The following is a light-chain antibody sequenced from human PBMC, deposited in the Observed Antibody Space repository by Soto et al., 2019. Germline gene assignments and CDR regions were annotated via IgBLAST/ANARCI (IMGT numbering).Light chain of an antibody. CDR2: SND. CDR3: AAWDDSLNGVV. V-gene: IGLV2-14*03. J-gene: IGLJ2*01. Sequence: SALTQPASVSGSPGQSITISCTGTSSDVGGYNFVSWYQHHPDKAPKLLIYSNDQRPSGVPDRFSGSKSGTSASLAISGLQSEDEADYYCAAWDDSLNGVVFGGGTKVTVL. CDR1: SSDVGGYNF.